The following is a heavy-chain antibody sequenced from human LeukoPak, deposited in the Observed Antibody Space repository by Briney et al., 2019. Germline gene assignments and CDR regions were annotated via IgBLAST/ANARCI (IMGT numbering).Heavy chain of an antibody. V-gene: IGHV3-72*01. J-gene: IGHJ3*02. Sequence: AGGSLRLSCAASGFTLSDHFMDWVRQAPGKGLEWIGRIRNRANSHTTEYAASVEGRFTVSRDDSGNLMYLQMNSLKIEDTAVYFCTRDGGSSGNTAFDIWGQGTEVTVSS. CDR1: GFTLSDHF. CDR2: IRNRANSHTT. D-gene: IGHD6-19*01. CDR3: TRDGGSSGNTAFDI.